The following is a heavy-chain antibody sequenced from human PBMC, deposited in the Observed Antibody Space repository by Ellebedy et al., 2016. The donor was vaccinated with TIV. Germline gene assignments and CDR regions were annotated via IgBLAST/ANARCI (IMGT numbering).Heavy chain of an antibody. CDR3: AKGVRLWSSSPDAFDV. Sequence: GESLKISXAGSGFNFSSYGMHWVRQAPGKGLEWVAVISFDASNRYYGDSVTGRFTISRDNSKNTLYLQMNSLTAEDTAVYYCAKGVRLWSSSPDAFDVWGQGTLVTVSS. CDR2: ISFDASNR. CDR1: GFNFSSYG. D-gene: IGHD6-13*01. V-gene: IGHV3-30*18. J-gene: IGHJ3*01.